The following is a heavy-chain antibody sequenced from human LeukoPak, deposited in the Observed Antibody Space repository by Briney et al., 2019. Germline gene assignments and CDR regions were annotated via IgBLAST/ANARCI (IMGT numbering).Heavy chain of an antibody. J-gene: IGHJ4*02. D-gene: IGHD6-6*01. CDR2: IAIGSAST. CDR1: GFTFGTSY. Sequence: GGSLRLSCAASGFTFGTSYMHWVRQTPGKGLEWVSYIAIGSASTQYANSVKGRFTISRDDAKNSLTLQMNSLRAEDTAVYYCARDMGSSSWHALEFWGQGTLVTVSS. V-gene: IGHV3-48*01. CDR3: ARDMGSSSWHALEF.